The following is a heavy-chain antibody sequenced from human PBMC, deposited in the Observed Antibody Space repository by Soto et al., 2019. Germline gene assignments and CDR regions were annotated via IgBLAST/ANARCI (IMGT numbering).Heavy chain of an antibody. V-gene: IGHV1-69*13. D-gene: IGHD3-3*01. CDR3: ARGLTYLRFIESLAYYYYGMDV. J-gene: IGHJ6*02. CDR2: IIPIFGTA. Sequence: SVKVSCKASGGTFSSYAISWVRQAPGQGPEWMGGIIPIFGTANYAQKFQGRVTITADESTSTAYMELSSLRSEDTAVYYCARGLTYLRFIESLAYYYYGMDVWGQGTTVTVSS. CDR1: GGTFSSYA.